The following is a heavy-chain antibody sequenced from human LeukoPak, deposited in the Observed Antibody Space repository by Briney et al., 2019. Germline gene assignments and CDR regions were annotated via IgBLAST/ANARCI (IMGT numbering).Heavy chain of an antibody. Sequence: GESLKISCKGSGYSFTSYWIGWVRQMPGKGLEWMGIIYPGDSDTRYSPSFQGQVTISADKSISTAYLQWSSLKASDTAMYYSARQGSSWEGDNWFDPWGQGTLVTVSS. CDR2: IYPGDSDT. CDR3: ARQGSSWEGDNWFDP. V-gene: IGHV5-51*01. D-gene: IGHD6-13*01. CDR1: GYSFTSYW. J-gene: IGHJ5*02.